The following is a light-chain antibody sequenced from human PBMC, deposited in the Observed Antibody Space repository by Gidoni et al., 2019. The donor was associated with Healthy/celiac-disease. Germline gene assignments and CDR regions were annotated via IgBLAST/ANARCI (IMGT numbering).Light chain of an antibody. CDR1: QCVSSY. V-gene: IGKV3-11*01. J-gene: IGKJ3*01. CDR2: DAS. CDR3: QQRSNWLT. Sequence: EIVLTQSPATLSLSPGERATLSCRASQCVSSYLAWNQQKPGQAPRLLIYDASNRATGIPARFSGSGSGTDFPLTISSLEPEVFAVYYCQQRSNWLTFGPGTKVDIK.